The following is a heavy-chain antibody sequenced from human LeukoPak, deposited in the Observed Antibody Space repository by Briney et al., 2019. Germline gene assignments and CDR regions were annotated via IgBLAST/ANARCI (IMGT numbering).Heavy chain of an antibody. J-gene: IGHJ4*02. D-gene: IGHD1-26*01. CDR2: ISGSGGST. V-gene: IGHV3-23*01. Sequence: GGSLRLSCAASGFTFSSYAMIWVRQAPGTGLEWVSAISGSGGSTYYADSVKGRFTISRDNSKNTLYLRMNSLRAEDTAVYYCAEDRSSGSYLVDYWGQGTLVTVSS. CDR3: AEDRSSGSYLVDY. CDR1: GFTFSSYA.